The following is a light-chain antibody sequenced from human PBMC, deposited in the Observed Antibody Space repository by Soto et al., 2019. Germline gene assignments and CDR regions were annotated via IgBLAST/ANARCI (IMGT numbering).Light chain of an antibody. CDR3: QQYGTWPYT. CDR2: GAS. Sequence: ETVLTQSPVTLSVSPGERVTLSCRASQSISTNSAWYQQKPGQAPRLLMYGASTRATGIPARFSGSGSGTEFTLTISSLQSEDFAVYYCQQYGTWPYTFGQGTKLEIK. J-gene: IGKJ2*01. CDR1: QSISTN. V-gene: IGKV3-15*01.